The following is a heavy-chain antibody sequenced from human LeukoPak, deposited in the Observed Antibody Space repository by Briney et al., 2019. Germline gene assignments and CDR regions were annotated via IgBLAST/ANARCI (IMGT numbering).Heavy chain of an antibody. D-gene: IGHD2-15*01. CDR3: AREVNCGGSCWYFGL. CDR1: GFTFRSAW. CDR2: ITRSSDYT. V-gene: IGHV3-11*05. J-gene: IGHJ2*01. Sequence: GGSLRLSCAASGFTFRSAWMNWVRQAPGMGLEWVSYITRSSDYTNYVDSVKGRFSISRDNARNSLYLQMSGLRAEDTAVYYCAREVNCGGSCWYFGLWGRGTLVTVSS.